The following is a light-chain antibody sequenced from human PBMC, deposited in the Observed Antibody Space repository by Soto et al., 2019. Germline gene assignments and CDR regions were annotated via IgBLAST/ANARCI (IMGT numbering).Light chain of an antibody. Sequence: EIVVTQSPATLSVSPGERATLSCRASQSVRSNLAWYQQKPGQAPRLLIYDASARATGIPARFSGSGSGTEFTLTISSLRSEDFAVYYCQQYNNWPYTFGQGTKLEIK. CDR2: DAS. V-gene: IGKV3-15*01. CDR3: QQYNNWPYT. CDR1: QSVRSN. J-gene: IGKJ2*01.